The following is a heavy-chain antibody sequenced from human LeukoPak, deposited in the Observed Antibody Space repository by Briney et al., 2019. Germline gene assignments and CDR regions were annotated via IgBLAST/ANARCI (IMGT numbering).Heavy chain of an antibody. D-gene: IGHD2-2*01. V-gene: IGHV4-39*01. CDR1: GGSISSSSHY. CDR3: ARKDIVVVPAANWDY. CDR2: IYYSGST. J-gene: IGHJ4*02. Sequence: PSETLSLTCTVSGGSISSSSHYWGWIRQPPGKGLEWIGSIYYSGSTYYNPSLKSRVTISVDTSKNQFSLKLSSVTAADTAVYYCARKDIVVVPAANWDYWGQGTLVTVSS.